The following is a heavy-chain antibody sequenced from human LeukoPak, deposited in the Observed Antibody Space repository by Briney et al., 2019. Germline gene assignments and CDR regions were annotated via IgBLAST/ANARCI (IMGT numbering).Heavy chain of an antibody. V-gene: IGHV3-15*01. J-gene: IGHJ4*02. D-gene: IGHD6-19*01. CDR1: GFTFSNAW. Sequence: GGSLRLSCAASGFTFSNAWMSWVRQAPGKGPEWVGRIKRKTDGETTDYAAPVKGRFTISRDDSENTLYVQMNSLKTEDTAVYYCTRNGPYSSGWYGNYWGQGILVTVSS. CDR2: IKRKTDGETT. CDR3: TRNGPYSSGWYGNY.